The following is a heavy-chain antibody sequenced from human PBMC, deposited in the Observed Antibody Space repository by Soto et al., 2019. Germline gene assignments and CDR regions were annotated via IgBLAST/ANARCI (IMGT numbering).Heavy chain of an antibody. CDR2: ISYDGSNK. CDR1: GFTFSSYG. J-gene: IGHJ6*02. CDR3: AKDAQNYDFWSGYPAGGKDYYYYYGMDV. V-gene: IGHV3-30*18. D-gene: IGHD3-3*01. Sequence: GGSLRLSCAASGFTFSSYGMHWVRQAPGKGLEWVAVISYDGSNKYYADSVKGRFTISRDNSKNTLYLQMNSLRAEDTAVYYCAKDAQNYDFWSGYPAGGKDYYYYYGMDVWGQGTTVTVSS.